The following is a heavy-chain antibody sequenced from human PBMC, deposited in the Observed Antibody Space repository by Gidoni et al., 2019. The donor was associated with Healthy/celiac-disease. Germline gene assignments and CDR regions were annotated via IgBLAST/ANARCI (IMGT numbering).Heavy chain of an antibody. CDR3: AKDSHMIVVVNDAFDI. Sequence: RLSCAASGFTFSSYAMSWVRQAPGKGLEWVSAISGSGGSTYYADSVKGRFNISRDNSKNTLYLQMNSLRAEDTAVYYCAKDSHMIVVVNDAFDIWGQGTMVTVSS. D-gene: IGHD3-22*01. CDR2: ISGSGGST. CDR1: GFTFSSYA. J-gene: IGHJ3*02. V-gene: IGHV3-23*01.